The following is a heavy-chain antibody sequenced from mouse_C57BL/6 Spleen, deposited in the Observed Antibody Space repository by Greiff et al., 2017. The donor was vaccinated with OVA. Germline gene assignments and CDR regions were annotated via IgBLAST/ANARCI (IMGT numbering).Heavy chain of an antibody. J-gene: IGHJ1*03. V-gene: IGHV1-55*01. CDR1: GYTFTSYW. CDR2: IYPGSGST. CDR3: ARSYGYDEYFDV. D-gene: IGHD2-2*01. Sequence: QVQLQQSGAELVKPGASVKMSCKASGYTFTSYWITWVKQRPGQGLEWIGDIYPGSGSTNYNEKFKSKATLTVDTSSSTAYMQLSSLTSEDSAVYYCARSYGYDEYFDVWGTGTTVTVSS.